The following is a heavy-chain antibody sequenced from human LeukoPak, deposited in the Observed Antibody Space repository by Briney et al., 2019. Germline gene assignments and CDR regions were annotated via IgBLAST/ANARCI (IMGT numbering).Heavy chain of an antibody. V-gene: IGHV6-1*01. CDR3: ARGYGYYFDY. J-gene: IGHJ4*02. CDR1: GDSVSSNSAG. Sequence: SQTLPLTCVISGDSVSSNSAGWNWIRQSPSRGLEWLGRTYYRSKWYNDYAVSVKSRITINPDTSENHFSLQLNSVTPEDTAVYYCARGYGYYFDYWGQGTLVTVSS. D-gene: IGHD5-18*01. CDR2: TYYRSKWYN.